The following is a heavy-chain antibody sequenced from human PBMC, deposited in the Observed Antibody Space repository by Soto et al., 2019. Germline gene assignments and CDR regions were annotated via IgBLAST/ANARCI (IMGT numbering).Heavy chain of an antibody. CDR3: ARGTVEWLRTKDYYLDY. Sequence: GGSLRLSCAASGFTFSSYGMHWVRQAPGKGLEWVAVIWYDGSNKYYADSVKGRFTISRDNSKNTLYLQMNSLRAEDTAVYYCARGTVEWLRTKDYYLDYWGQGTLVTGSS. D-gene: IGHD5-12*01. V-gene: IGHV3-33*01. CDR2: IWYDGSNK. J-gene: IGHJ4*02. CDR1: GFTFSSYG.